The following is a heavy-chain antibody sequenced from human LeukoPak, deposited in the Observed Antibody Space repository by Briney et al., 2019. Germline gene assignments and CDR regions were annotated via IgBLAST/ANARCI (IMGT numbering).Heavy chain of an antibody. CDR1: GFTFSSYS. CDR3: ARDRSYSNSMDV. V-gene: IGHV3-21*01. CDR2: ISSSSSYI. D-gene: IGHD4-11*01. J-gene: IGHJ6*02. Sequence: WGSLRLSCAASGFTFSSYSMNWVRQAPGKGLEWVSSISSSSSYIYYADSVKGRFTISRDNAKNSLYLQMNSLRAEDTAVYYCARDRSYSNSMDVWGQGTTVTVSS.